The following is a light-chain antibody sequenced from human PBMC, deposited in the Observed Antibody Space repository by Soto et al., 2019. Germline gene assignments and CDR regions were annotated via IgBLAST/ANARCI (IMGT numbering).Light chain of an antibody. CDR2: DAS. J-gene: IGKJ3*01. V-gene: IGKV3-11*01. Sequence: EIVLTQSAAILSLSPGERATLSCRASQSVSSYLAWYQQKPGQAPRLLIYDASNRATGIPARFSGSGSGTDFTLTISSLEPEDFAVYYCQQRSNWPPFTFGPGTKVDIK. CDR3: QQRSNWPPFT. CDR1: QSVSSY.